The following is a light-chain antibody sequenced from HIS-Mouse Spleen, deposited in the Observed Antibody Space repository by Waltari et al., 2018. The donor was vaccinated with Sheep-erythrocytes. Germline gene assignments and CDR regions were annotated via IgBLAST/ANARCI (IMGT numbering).Light chain of an antibody. V-gene: IGLV2-11*01. CDR2: DVS. CDR3: CSYAGSYNHV. J-gene: IGLJ1*01. CDR1: SSHVGGYHY. Sequence: QSALTQPRSVSGSPGQSVTIPCPGTSSHVGGYHYVYWYQQHPGKAPKRMIYDVSKRPSGVPDRFSGSKSGNTASLTISGLQAEDEADYYCCSYAGSYNHVFATGTKVTVL.